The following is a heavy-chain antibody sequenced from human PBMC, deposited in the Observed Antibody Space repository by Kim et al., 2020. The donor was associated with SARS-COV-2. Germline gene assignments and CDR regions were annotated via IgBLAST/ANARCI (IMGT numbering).Heavy chain of an antibody. D-gene: IGHD2-2*01. CDR1: GYTFTSYG. J-gene: IGHJ6*02. CDR3: ARDPLHIVVVPAAIWYYYYGMGV. V-gene: IGHV1-18*04. CDR2: ISAHNGNT. Sequence: ASVKVSCKASGYTFTSYGISWVRQAPGQGLEWMGWISAHNGNTNYAQKLQGRVTMTTDTSTSTAYMELRSLRSDDTAVYYCARDPLHIVVVPAAIWYYYYGMGVGGQGKTATVTS.